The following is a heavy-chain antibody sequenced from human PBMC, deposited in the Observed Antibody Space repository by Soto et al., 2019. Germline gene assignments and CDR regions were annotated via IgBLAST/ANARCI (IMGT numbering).Heavy chain of an antibody. Sequence: SETLSLTCAVSGYSISSGYYWGWVRPPPGKGLEWVGSIYHSGSTYYNPSLKSRVTISVDTSKNQFSLKLSSVTAADTAVYYCARGGWNYIGAFDIWGQGTMVTVSS. CDR1: GYSISSGYY. J-gene: IGHJ3*02. CDR3: ARGGWNYIGAFDI. V-gene: IGHV4-38-2*01. CDR2: IYHSGST. D-gene: IGHD1-7*01.